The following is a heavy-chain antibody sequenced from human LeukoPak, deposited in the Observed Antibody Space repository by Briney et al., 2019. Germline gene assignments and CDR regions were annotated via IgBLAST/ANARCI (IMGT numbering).Heavy chain of an antibody. V-gene: IGHV3-11*01. CDR2: IGIGGRNM. Sequence: GGSQRLSCAASEFVLSDYYMSWISQAPGKGLEWISYIGIGGRNMCYEDSVRGRLTMSRDNDENVLYLKMNGLRDDDTAVYYCAREMEGDDVWGTFFNHWGQGNMVTGSS. CDR3: AREMEGDDVWGTFFNH. CDR1: EFVLSDYY. J-gene: IGHJ4*02. D-gene: IGHD3-16*01.